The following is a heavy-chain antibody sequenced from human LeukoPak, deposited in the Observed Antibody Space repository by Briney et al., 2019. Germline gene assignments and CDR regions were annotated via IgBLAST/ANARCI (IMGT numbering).Heavy chain of an antibody. V-gene: IGHV3-30-3*01. CDR1: GFTFSSYA. D-gene: IGHD3-22*01. CDR2: ISYDGSNK. CDR3: ARVRKYYYDSSGLD. Sequence: GRSLRLSCAASGFTFSSYAMHWVRQAPGKGLEWVAVISYDGSNKYYADSVKGRFTISRDNAKNSLYLQMNNLRAEDTAVYYCARVRKYYYDSSGLDWGQGTLVTVSS. J-gene: IGHJ4*02.